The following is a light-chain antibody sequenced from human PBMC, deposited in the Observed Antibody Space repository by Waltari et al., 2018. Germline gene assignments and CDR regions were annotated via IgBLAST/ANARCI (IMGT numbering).Light chain of an antibody. Sequence: DIQMTQSPSSLSASVGDRVTITCRASQSISTYLNWYQQKPGKAPNLMIYAASTLQSGVPSRFSGSGSATPFTLTISCLQPEDFATYYCQQSYNAPRTFGLGTKVDIK. CDR1: QSISTY. CDR3: QQSYNAPRT. V-gene: IGKV1-39*01. J-gene: IGKJ3*01. CDR2: AAS.